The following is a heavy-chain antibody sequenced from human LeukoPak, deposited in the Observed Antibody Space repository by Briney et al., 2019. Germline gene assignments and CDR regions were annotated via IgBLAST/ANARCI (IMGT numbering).Heavy chain of an antibody. D-gene: IGHD1-26*01. CDR1: GFTFSSYG. CDR2: ISYDGSNK. J-gene: IGHJ6*02. CDR3: ARDTEWELNYYYYGMDV. Sequence: GGSLRLSCAASGFTFSSYGMHWVRQAPGKGLEWVAVISYDGSNKYYADSVKGRFTISRDNSKNTLYLQMNSLRAEDTAVYYCARDTEWELNYYYYGMDVWGQGTTVTVSS. V-gene: IGHV3-30*03.